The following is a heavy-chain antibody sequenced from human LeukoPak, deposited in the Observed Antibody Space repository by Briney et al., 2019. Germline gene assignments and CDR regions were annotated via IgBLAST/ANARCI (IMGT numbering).Heavy chain of an antibody. D-gene: IGHD3-22*01. CDR3: AKLSLADSSSDY. J-gene: IGHJ4*02. Sequence: GGSLRLSCAASGFTFSSYGMHWVRQAPGKGLEWVAVISYDGSNKYYADSVKGRFTISRDDSENTLYLQMNSLRAEDTAVYYCAKLSLADSSSDYWGQGTLVTVSS. V-gene: IGHV3-30*18. CDR1: GFTFSSYG. CDR2: ISYDGSNK.